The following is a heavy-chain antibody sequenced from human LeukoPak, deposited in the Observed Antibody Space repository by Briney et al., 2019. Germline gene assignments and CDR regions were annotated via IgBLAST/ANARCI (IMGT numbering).Heavy chain of an antibody. J-gene: IGHJ4*02. V-gene: IGHV3-30-3*01. CDR3: ARVDQPASSGWLGYFDY. CDR2: ISYDGSNK. Sequence: GRSLRLSCAASGVTFSSYAMHWVRQAPGKGLEWVAVISYDGSNKYYADSVKGRFTISRDNSKNTLYLQMNSLRAEDTAVYYCARVDQPASSGWLGYFDYWGQGTLVTVSS. D-gene: IGHD6-19*01. CDR1: GVTFSSYA.